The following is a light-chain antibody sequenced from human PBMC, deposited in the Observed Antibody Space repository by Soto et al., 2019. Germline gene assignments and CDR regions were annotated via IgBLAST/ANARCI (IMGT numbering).Light chain of an antibody. J-gene: IGKJ3*01. CDR2: WAS. CDR3: QQYYSSPLFT. Sequence: DIVMTQSPDSLAVSLGETATINCRSSQSLFYSSNNRSYLAWFQHKSGQPPKMIIFWASTRDAGVLDRFSGSGSGTDFTLTISSLQPEDVAVYYCQQYYSSPLFTFGPGTRVDIK. V-gene: IGKV4-1*01. CDR1: QSLFYSSNNRSY.